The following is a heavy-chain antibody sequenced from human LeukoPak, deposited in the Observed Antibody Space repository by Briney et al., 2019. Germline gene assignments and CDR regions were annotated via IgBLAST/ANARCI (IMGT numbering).Heavy chain of an antibody. CDR3: ARLKLGAYFDL. J-gene: IGHJ2*01. D-gene: IGHD3-16*01. CDR2: VYNSGDT. CDR1: GGSTSSDY. V-gene: IGHV4-59*08. Sequence: PSQTLSLTCTVSGGSTSSDYWSWIRQSPGKGLEWVGYVYNSGDTGKNPSLKSRVTILLDTSKNQCSLKLTSVSAADTAVYYCARLKLGAYFDLWGRGTLVTVSS.